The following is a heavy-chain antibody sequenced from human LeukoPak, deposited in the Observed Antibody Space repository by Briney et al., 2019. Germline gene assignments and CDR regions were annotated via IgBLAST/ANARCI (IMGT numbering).Heavy chain of an antibody. CDR2: INHSGST. D-gene: IGHD3-10*01. V-gene: IGHV4-34*01. CDR3: ARDPGQGSPFDY. CDR1: GGSFSGYY. J-gene: IGHJ4*02. Sequence: PSETLSLTCAVYGGSFSGYYWSWIRQPPGKGLEWIGEINHSGSTNYNPSLKSRVTISVDTSKNQFSLKLSSVTAADTAVYYCARDPGQGSPFDYWGQGTLVTVSS.